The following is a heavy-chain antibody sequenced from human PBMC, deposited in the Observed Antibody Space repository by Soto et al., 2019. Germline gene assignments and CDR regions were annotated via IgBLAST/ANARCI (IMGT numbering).Heavy chain of an antibody. CDR3: AKQYCGGDCYFPYYDY. CDR1: GFTFSSYA. Sequence: GGSLRLSCAASGFTFSSYAMSWVRQAPGKGLEWVSAISGSGGSTYYADSVKGRFTISRDNSKNTLYLQMNSLRAEDTAVYYCAKQYCGGDCYFPYYDYWGQGTLVTVSS. CDR2: ISGSGGST. D-gene: IGHD2-21*02. J-gene: IGHJ4*02. V-gene: IGHV3-23*01.